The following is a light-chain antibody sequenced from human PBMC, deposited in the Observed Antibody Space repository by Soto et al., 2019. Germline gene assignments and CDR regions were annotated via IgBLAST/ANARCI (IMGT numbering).Light chain of an antibody. CDR1: SSNIGGNL. J-gene: IGLJ1*01. CDR2: SNN. Sequence: QAVVTQPPSASGTPGQRVTISCSGSSSNIGGNLVSWYQQVPGTAPKLLIYSNNQKPSGVPDRFSGSKSGTSASLAISGLQSEDEADYYCATWDDSLTCYVFATGTKVTVL. V-gene: IGLV1-44*01. CDR3: ATWDDSLTCYV.